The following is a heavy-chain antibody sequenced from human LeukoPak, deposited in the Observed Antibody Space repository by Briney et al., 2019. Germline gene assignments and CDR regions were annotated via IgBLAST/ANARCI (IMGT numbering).Heavy chain of an antibody. V-gene: IGHV3-53*01. CDR2: IYSGGST. CDR1: GFTVSSNY. J-gene: IGHJ1*01. D-gene: IGHD2-15*01. Sequence: GGSLRLPCAASGFTVSSNYMNWVRQAPGKGLEWVSVIYSGGSTYYADSVKGRFTISRDNSKNTLYLQMNSLRAEDTAVYYCARDSTAGGFHFQHWGQGTLVTVSS. CDR3: ARDSTAGGFHFQH.